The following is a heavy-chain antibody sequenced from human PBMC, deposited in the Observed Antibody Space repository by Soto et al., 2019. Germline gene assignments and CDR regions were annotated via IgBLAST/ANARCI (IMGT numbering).Heavy chain of an antibody. CDR2: IKRKNDGGTT. Sequence: GGSLRLSCAASGFTFSNAWINWVRQAPGKGLEWVGRIKRKNDGGTTDYAAPVKGRFTISRDDSRNKLYLQMNSLKTEYTAVYYCTTDGSFEWLLFDYWGQGTLVTVSS. CDR1: GFTFSNAW. J-gene: IGHJ4*02. V-gene: IGHV3-15*07. CDR3: TTDGSFEWLLFDY. D-gene: IGHD3-9*01.